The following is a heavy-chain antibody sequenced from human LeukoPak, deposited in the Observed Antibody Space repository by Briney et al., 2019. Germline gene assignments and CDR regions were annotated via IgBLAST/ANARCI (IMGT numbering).Heavy chain of an antibody. Sequence: ASVKVSCKASGYTFTGYYMHWVRQAPGQGLEWMGWINPNSGGKNYAQKFQGRVTMTRDKSNNTVYLEMNSLRADDTAVYYCASKPPDNIPIWDPFDHWGQGTLVTVSS. CDR3: ASKPPDNIPIWDPFDH. D-gene: IGHD7-27*01. V-gene: IGHV1-2*02. J-gene: IGHJ4*02. CDR1: GYTFTGYY. CDR2: INPNSGGK.